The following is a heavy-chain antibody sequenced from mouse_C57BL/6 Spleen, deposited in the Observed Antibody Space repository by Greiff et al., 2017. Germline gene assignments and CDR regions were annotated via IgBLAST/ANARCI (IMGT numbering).Heavy chain of an antibody. CDR1: GYSITSGYY. V-gene: IGHV3-6*01. Sequence: DVKLQESGPGLVKPSQSLSLTCSVTGYSITSGYYWNWIRQFPGNKLEWMGYISYDGSNNYNPSLKNRISITRDTSKNQFFLKLNSVTTEDTATYYCARTFYDYDMGEYAMDYWGQGTSVTVSS. CDR2: ISYDGSN. J-gene: IGHJ4*01. D-gene: IGHD2-4*01. CDR3: ARTFYDYDMGEYAMDY.